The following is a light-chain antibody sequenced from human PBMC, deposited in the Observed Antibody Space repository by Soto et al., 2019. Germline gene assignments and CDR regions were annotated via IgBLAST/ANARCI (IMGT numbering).Light chain of an antibody. CDR3: ASWDDRLGAVI. Sequence: QSVLTQPPSASGTPGQRVTISCSGRSSNIGSNAVNWYQQFPGMAPKLLIYGDNQRPSGVPDRFSGSKSGASASLAIGGLQSDDEAVYYCASWDDRLGAVIFGGGTKVTVL. CDR1: SSNIGSNA. V-gene: IGLV1-44*01. J-gene: IGLJ2*01. CDR2: GDN.